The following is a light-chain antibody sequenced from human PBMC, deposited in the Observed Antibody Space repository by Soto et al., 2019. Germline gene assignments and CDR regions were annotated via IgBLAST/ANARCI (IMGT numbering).Light chain of an antibody. V-gene: IGKV3-20*01. CDR3: QQYGSSPVT. CDR2: AAS. J-gene: IGKJ5*01. Sequence: EIVLTQSPGTLSLSPGERATLSCRASQSVSSSYLASYQQKPGQAPSLLIYAASSRATGIPGRFSGRGSVTDFTLTISRLEPEDFAVYYCQQYGSSPVTFGQGTRLEIK. CDR1: QSVSSSY.